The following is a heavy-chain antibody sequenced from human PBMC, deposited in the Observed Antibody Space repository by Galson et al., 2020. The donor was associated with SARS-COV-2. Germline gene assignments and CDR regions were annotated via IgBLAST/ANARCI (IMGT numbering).Heavy chain of an antibody. CDR2: IGTAGDT. CDR1: GFTFSSYD. D-gene: IGHD2-2*01. J-gene: IGHJ3*02. Sequence: GGSLRLSCAASGFTFSSYDMHWVRQATGKGLEWVSAIGTAGDTYYPGSVKGRFTISRENAKNSLYLQMNSLRAGDTAVYYCAREAPYCSSTSCPLGGAFDIWPRDNGHRLF. V-gene: IGHV3-13*01. CDR3: AREAPYCSSTSCPLGGAFDI.